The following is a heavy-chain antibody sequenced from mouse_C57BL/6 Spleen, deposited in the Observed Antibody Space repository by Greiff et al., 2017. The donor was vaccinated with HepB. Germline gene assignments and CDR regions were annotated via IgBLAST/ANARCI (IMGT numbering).Heavy chain of an antibody. CDR3: VSSYYDYDADGPYAMDY. CDR1: GFSFNTYA. J-gene: IGHJ4*01. Sequence: EVQLVESGGGLVQPKGSLKLSCAASGFSFNTYAMNWVRQAPGKGLEWVARIRSKSNNYATYYADSVKDRFTISRDDSESMLYLQMNNLKTEDTAMYYCVSSYYDYDADGPYAMDYWGQGTSVTVSS. D-gene: IGHD2-4*01. V-gene: IGHV10-1*01. CDR2: IRSKSNNYAT.